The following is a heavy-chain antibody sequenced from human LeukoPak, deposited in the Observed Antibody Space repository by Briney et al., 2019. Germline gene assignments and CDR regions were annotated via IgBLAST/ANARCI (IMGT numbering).Heavy chain of an antibody. D-gene: IGHD3-10*01. Sequence: SVTLSLTCAVSGYSISSGYYWGWIRKPPGKGLEWIGSILHSGRTYSNPSLKSRVTISVDTSENQFSLKLSSVTAADTAVYYCARLVYNGSGIYHYFDYWGQGTLVTVSS. CDR2: ILHSGRT. V-gene: IGHV4-38-2*01. J-gene: IGHJ4*02. CDR1: GYSISSGYY. CDR3: ARLVYNGSGIYHYFDY.